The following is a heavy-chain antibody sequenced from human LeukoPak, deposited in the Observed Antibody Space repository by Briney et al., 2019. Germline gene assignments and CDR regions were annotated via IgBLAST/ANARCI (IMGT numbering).Heavy chain of an antibody. V-gene: IGHV3-33*01. D-gene: IGHD4-11*01. CDR3: ARDLYRLDY. CDR2: IWYDGTNK. CDR1: GFTFSSYG. J-gene: IGHJ4*02. Sequence: PGRSLRLSCVASGFTFSSYGMHWVRQAPGKGLEWVAAIWYDGTNKYYADSMNGRFTISRDNSKNTLYLQMNSLRAEDTAVYYCARDLYRLDYWGQGTLVTVSS.